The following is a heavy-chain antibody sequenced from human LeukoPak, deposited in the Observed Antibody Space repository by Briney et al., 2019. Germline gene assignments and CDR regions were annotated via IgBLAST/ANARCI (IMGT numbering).Heavy chain of an antibody. J-gene: IGHJ3*02. Sequence: GGSLRLSCAASGFTFDDYGMSWVRHAPGKGLEWVSGINWNGGSTGYADSVKGRFTISRDNAKNSLYLQMNSLRAEDTALYYCAREGGSSPRGGAFDIWGQGTMVTVSS. D-gene: IGHD1-26*01. CDR1: GFTFDDYG. CDR3: AREGGSSPRGGAFDI. V-gene: IGHV3-20*04. CDR2: INWNGGST.